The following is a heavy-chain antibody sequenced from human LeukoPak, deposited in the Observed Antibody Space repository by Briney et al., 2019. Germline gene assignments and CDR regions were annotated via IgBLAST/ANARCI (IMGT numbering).Heavy chain of an antibody. CDR1: GGSITSYY. V-gene: IGHV4-59*01. Sequence: PSETLSLTCTVSGGSITSYYWSWIRQPPGKGLEWIGYIYYTGSTNCNPSLNSRVTISVDTSKNQFSLKLSSVTAADTAVYYCARSSVGTFDYSGQGTLVTVSS. CDR3: ARSSVGTFDY. CDR2: IYYTGST. D-gene: IGHD5/OR15-5a*01. J-gene: IGHJ4*02.